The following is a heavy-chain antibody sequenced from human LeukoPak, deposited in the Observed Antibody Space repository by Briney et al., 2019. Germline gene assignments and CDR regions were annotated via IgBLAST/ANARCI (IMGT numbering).Heavy chain of an antibody. CDR2: INHSGST. D-gene: IGHD2-21*02. CDR1: GGSFSGYY. J-gene: IGHJ3*02. Sequence: SETLSLTCAVYGGSFSGYYWSWIRQPPGKGLEWIGEINHSGSTNYNPSLKSRVTISVDTSKNQFSLKLSSVTAADTAVYYCATHAVVTGVAAFDIWGQGTMVTVSS. CDR3: ATHAVVTGVAAFDI. V-gene: IGHV4-34*01.